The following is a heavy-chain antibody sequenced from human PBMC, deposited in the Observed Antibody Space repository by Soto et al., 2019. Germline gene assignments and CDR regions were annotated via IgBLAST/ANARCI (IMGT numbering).Heavy chain of an antibody. CDR2: ISYDGSNK. CDR3: ATRYYFDY. CDR1: GFTFSSYG. V-gene: IGHV3-30*03. Sequence: PGGSLRLSCAASGFTFSSYGMHWVRQAPGKGLEWVAVISYDGSNKYYADSVKGRFTISRDNSKNTLYLQMNSLRAEDTAVYYCATRYYFDYWGQGTLVTVSS. J-gene: IGHJ4*02.